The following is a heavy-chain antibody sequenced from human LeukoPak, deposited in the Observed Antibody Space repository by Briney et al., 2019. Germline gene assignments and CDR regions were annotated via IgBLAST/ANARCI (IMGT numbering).Heavy chain of an antibody. J-gene: IGHJ4*02. CDR2: IYYSGST. CDR1: GGSISSGGYY. Sequence: SETLSLTCTVSGGSISSGGYYWSWIRQHPGKGLEWIGYIYYSGSTYYNPSLKSRVTISVDTSKNQFSLKLSSVTAADTAVYYCARRHDYGDVYWGQGTLVTVSS. D-gene: IGHD4-17*01. CDR3: ARRHDYGDVY. V-gene: IGHV4-31*03.